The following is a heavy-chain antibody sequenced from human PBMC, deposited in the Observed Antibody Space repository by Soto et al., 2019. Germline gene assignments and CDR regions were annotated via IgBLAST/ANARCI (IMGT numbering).Heavy chain of an antibody. D-gene: IGHD3-22*01. CDR1: GFTFSSYG. CDR2: IWHDGSNK. V-gene: IGHV3-33*01. Sequence: GGSLRLSCAASGFTFSSYGMHWVRQAPGKGLEWVAVIWHDGSNKYYADSVKGRFTISRDNSKNTLYLQMNSLRAEDTAVYYCARDKHYYDSSGSPLDYWGQGTLVTVSS. J-gene: IGHJ4*02. CDR3: ARDKHYYDSSGSPLDY.